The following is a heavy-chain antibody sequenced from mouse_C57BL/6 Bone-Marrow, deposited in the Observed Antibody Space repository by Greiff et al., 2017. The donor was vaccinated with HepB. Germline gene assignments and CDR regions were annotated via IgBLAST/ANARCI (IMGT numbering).Heavy chain of an antibody. J-gene: IGHJ3*01. CDR2: IDPSDSYT. Sequence: QVQLKQSGAELVMPGASVKLSCKASGYTFTSYWMHWVKQRPGQGLEWIGEIDPSDSYTNYNQKFKGKSTLTVDKSSSTAYMQLSSLTSEDSAVYYCVYYDYDAWFAYWGQGTLVTVSA. CDR3: VYYDYDAWFAY. V-gene: IGHV1-69*01. CDR1: GYTFTSYW. D-gene: IGHD2-4*01.